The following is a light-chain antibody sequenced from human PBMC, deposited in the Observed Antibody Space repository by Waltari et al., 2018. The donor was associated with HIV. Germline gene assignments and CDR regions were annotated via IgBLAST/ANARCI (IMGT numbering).Light chain of an antibody. Sequence: QTVVTQEPSLTVSPGGTVTLTCASSTGAVTRGKYPNGFQQNPGHAPRALIYSTNKKPSWTPARFSGSLLGGKAALTLSGVQPEDEAEYYCLLYYGGQGYVFGTGTKVTVL. CDR2: STN. J-gene: IGLJ1*01. CDR3: LLYYGGQGYV. V-gene: IGLV7-43*01. CDR1: TGAVTRGKY.